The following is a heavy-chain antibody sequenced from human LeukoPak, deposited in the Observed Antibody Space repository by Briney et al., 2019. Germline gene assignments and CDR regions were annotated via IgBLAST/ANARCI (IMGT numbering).Heavy chain of an antibody. V-gene: IGHV4-4*02. CDR2: IYHSGCT. J-gene: IGHJ3*02. D-gene: IGHD3-22*01. Sequence: SGTLSLTCAVSGGSVSSSNWWSWVRQPPGKVLEGTGEIYHSGCTNYNPSLKSRVTISVDKSKNQFSLKLSSLTAADTAVYYCARRRRITMIIVVTPVRAFDIWGQGTMVTVSS. CDR3: ARRRRITMIIVVTPVRAFDI. CDR1: GGSVSSSNW.